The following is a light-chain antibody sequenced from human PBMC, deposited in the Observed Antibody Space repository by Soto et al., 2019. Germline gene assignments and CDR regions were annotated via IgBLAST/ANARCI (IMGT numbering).Light chain of an antibody. CDR1: QDVXTD. Sequence: LTQCPGALSVTPWEGATLACSASQDVXTDFDWYKWKPGQAPRFLXDAASTRATDRPGRLSGRGSGTDFSLTISGINPAYFAVYYCQQHRMGMNTFGQGTRLAI. V-gene: IGKV3D-11*03. CDR2: AAS. CDR3: QQHRMGMNT. J-gene: IGKJ5*01.